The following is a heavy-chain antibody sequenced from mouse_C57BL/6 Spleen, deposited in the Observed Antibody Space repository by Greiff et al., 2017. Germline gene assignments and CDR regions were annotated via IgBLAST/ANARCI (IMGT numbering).Heavy chain of an antibody. Sequence: SGAELVKPGASVKISCKASGYAFSSYWMNWVKQRPGKGLEWIGQIYPGDGDTNYNGKFKGKATLTADKSSSTAYMQLSSLTSEDSAVYFCAAMIRNYYAMDYWGQGTSVTVSS. CDR2: IYPGDGDT. D-gene: IGHD2-4*01. CDR1: GYAFSSYW. V-gene: IGHV1-80*01. CDR3: AAMIRNYYAMDY. J-gene: IGHJ4*01.